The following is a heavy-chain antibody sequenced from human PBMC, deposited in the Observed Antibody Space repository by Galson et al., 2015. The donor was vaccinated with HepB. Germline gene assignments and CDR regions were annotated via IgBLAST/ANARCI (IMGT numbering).Heavy chain of an antibody. V-gene: IGHV6-1*01. J-gene: IGHJ6*03. D-gene: IGHD3-3*01. Sequence: CAISGDSVSSHSAAWSWIRQSPSRGLEWLGRTYYRSNWYNDYAVSVKSRITINSDTSKNQFSLHLNSVTPDDTAVYYCARGNDFWSGYVYYYYYLDVWVKGTTVTVSS. CDR2: TYYRSNWYN. CDR1: GDSVSSHSAA. CDR3: ARGNDFWSGYVYYYYYLDV.